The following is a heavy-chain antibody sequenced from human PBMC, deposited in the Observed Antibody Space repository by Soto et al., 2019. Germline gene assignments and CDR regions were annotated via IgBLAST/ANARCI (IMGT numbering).Heavy chain of an antibody. V-gene: IGHV4-59*01. CDR2: IYYTGST. J-gene: IGHJ4*02. CDR3: ARAFGSTMPSLY. Sequence: SETLSLTCTVSGGSISSYYWNWIRQSPGKGLEWIGYIYYTGSTNYNPSLKSRVTISVDTSNNQFSLRLSSVTAADTAVYYCARAFGSTMPSLYWGQGTLVTVSS. D-gene: IGHD2-2*01. CDR1: GGSISSYY.